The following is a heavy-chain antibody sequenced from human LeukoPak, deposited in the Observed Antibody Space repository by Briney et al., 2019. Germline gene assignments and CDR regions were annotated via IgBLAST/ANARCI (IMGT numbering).Heavy chain of an antibody. V-gene: IGHV3-23*01. Sequence: GGSLRLSCAASGFTFSSYAMGWVRQAPGKGLEWVSAISGSGGSTFYADSVKGRFTISRDDSKNTLYLQMNSLRAEDTAVYYCAKGLCSTSCYSVPDHVWGQGTTVTVSS. CDR1: GFTFSSYA. CDR3: AKGLCSTSCYSVPDHV. D-gene: IGHD2-2*01. CDR2: ISGSGGST. J-gene: IGHJ6*02.